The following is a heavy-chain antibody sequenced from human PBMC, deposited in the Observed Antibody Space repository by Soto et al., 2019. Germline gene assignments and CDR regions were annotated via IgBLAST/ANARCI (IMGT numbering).Heavy chain of an antibody. CDR1: GFAFNNYG. V-gene: IGHV3-21*01. CDR2: ISKSDYT. D-gene: IGHD2-2*01. CDR3: AREDSIIIPAVSDF. Sequence: GGSLRLSCTVSGFAFNNYGINWVRQAPGKGLEWVSSISKSDYTYYSDSVKGRFTISRDNAKNSVSLQMNTLRVEDTAVYYCAREDSIIIPAVSDFWGRGTLVTVSS. J-gene: IGHJ4*02.